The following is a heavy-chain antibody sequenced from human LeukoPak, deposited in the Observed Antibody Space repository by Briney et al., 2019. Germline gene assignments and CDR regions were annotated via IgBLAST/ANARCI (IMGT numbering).Heavy chain of an antibody. CDR1: GASISSFY. CDR2: IYNSGTT. CDR3: ATGYSSGWYFDY. V-gene: IGHV4-59*01. Sequence: SETLSPTCTVSGASISSFYWSWIRQPPGKGLEWIGYIYNSGTTNYNPSLKSRVTISVDTSKNQFSLKVSSVTAADTAVYYCATGYSSGWYFDYWGQGTLVTVSS. D-gene: IGHD6-19*01. J-gene: IGHJ4*02.